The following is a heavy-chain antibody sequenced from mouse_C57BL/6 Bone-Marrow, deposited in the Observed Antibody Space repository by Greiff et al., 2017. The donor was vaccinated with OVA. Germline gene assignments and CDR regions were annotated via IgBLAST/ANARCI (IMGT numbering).Heavy chain of an antibody. CDR3: AITGTIYDGYYYAMDY. CDR1: GYTFTSYW. J-gene: IGHJ4*01. CDR2: IHPSDSDT. D-gene: IGHD2-3*01. V-gene: IGHV1-74*01. Sequence: QVQLQQPGAELVKPGASVKVSCKASGYTFTSYWMHWVKQRPGQGLEWIGRIHPSDSDTNYNQKFKGKATLTVDKSSSTAYMQLSSLTSEDSAVYYGAITGTIYDGYYYAMDYWGQGTSVTVSS.